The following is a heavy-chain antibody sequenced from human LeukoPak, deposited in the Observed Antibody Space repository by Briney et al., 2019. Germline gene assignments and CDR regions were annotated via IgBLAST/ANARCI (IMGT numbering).Heavy chain of an antibody. V-gene: IGHV3-7*01. Sequence: AGGSLRLSCAASGFTVSSNYMSWVRQAPGKGLEWLANIKQDGSAKYYVDSVKGRFTISRDNAKNSLYLQMNSLRVEDTAVYYCARKGLGDYWGQGTLVTVSS. J-gene: IGHJ4*02. CDR2: IKQDGSAK. CDR1: GFTVSSNY. D-gene: IGHD3/OR15-3a*01. CDR3: ARKGLGDY.